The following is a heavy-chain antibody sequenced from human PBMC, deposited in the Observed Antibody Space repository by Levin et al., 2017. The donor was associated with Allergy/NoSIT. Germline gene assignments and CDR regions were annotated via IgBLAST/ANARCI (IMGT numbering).Heavy chain of an antibody. J-gene: IGHJ4*02. CDR3: GADTDSWFRMDH. D-gene: IGHD6-13*01. Sequence: PGGSLRLSCAASGFPVSDIYMSWVRQAPGKGLEWVSVIHSGGTTFYADSVKGRFTISTDRSKHTIYLQMNSLRADDTAVYYCGADTDSWFRMDHWGQGTRVTVSS. CDR1: GFPVSDIY. CDR2: IHSGGTT. V-gene: IGHV3-53*01.